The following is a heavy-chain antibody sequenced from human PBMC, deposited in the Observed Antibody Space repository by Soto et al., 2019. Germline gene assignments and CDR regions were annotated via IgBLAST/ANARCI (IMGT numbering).Heavy chain of an antibody. CDR1: QIRFSSYW. D-gene: IGHD1-20*01. Sequence: PGGSLTLSCVVSQIRFSSYWMTWVRQAPGKGLESVANINQDGSEKYYEDSVKGRFTISRDNTKNSLYLHMNSLRAEDTAVYSCATDLNWPNNWDLGTLLTISS. CDR3: ATDLNWPNN. V-gene: IGHV3-7*01. CDR2: INQDGSEK. J-gene: IGHJ4*01.